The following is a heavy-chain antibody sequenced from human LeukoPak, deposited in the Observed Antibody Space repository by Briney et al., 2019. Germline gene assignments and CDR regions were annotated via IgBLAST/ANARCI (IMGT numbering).Heavy chain of an antibody. CDR2: IYYSGST. D-gene: IGHD3-3*01. CDR1: GGSISSGDYY. CDR3: ARGIPIFGVVINNWFDP. V-gene: IGHV4-30-4*01. Sequence: PSETLSLTCTVSGGSISSGDYYWSWIRQPPGKGLEWIGYIYYSGSTYYNPSLKSRVTISVDTSKNQFSLKLSSVTAADTAVYYCARGIPIFGVVINNWFDPWGQGTLVTVSS. J-gene: IGHJ5*02.